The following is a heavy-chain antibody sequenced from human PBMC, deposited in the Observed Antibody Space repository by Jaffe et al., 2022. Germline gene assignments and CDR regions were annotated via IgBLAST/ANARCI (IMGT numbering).Heavy chain of an antibody. J-gene: IGHJ6*03. V-gene: IGHV7-4-1*02. CDR3: ASVNPYDFWSGYYPPLGNMDV. D-gene: IGHD3-3*01. CDR1: GYTFTSYA. CDR2: INTNTGNP. Sequence: QVQLVQSGSELKKPGASVKVSCKASGYTFTSYAMNWVRQAPGQGLEWMGWINTNTGNPTYAQGFTGRFVFSLDTSVSTAYLQISSLKAEDTAVYYCASVNPYDFWSGYYPPLGNMDVWGKGTTVTVSS.